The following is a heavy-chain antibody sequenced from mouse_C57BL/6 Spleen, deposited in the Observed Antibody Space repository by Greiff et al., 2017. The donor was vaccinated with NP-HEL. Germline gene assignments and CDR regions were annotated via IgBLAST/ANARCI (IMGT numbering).Heavy chain of an antibody. CDR2: IRLKSDNYAT. Sequence: EVKLMESGGGLVQPGGSMKLSCVASGFTFSNYWMNWVRQSPEKGLEWVAQIRLKSDNYATHYAESVKGRFTISRDDSKSSVYLQMNNLRAEDTGIYYCPPLLRIYYYAMDYWGQGTSVTVSS. CDR3: PPLLRIYYYAMDY. CDR1: GFTFSNYW. D-gene: IGHD1-2*01. J-gene: IGHJ4*01. V-gene: IGHV6-3*01.